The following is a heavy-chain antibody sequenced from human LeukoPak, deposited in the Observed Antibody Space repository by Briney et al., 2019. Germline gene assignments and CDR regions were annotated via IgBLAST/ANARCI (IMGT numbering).Heavy chain of an antibody. Sequence: GGSLRLSCAASGFTFSSYSMNWVRQAPGKGLEWVSSISSSSSYMYYADSVKGRFTISRDNAKNSLYLQMNSLRAEDTAVYYCAREPTYYYDSSGHGGIDYWGQGTLVTVSS. D-gene: IGHD3-22*01. CDR3: AREPTYYYDSSGHGGIDY. V-gene: IGHV3-21*01. CDR1: GFTFSSYS. J-gene: IGHJ4*02. CDR2: ISSSSSYM.